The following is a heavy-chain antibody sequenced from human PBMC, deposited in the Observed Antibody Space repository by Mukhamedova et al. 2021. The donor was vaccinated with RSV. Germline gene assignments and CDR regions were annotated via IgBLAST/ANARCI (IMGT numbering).Heavy chain of an antibody. CDR3: AKNRLGYCSGGSCYWREVDY. J-gene: IGHJ4*02. Sequence: GPGKGLEWVSAIRGTGGSTYYADSVQGRITISRDNSRNALYLQMNSLRAEDMAIYFCAKNRLGYCSGGSCYWREVDYWGQGTRVTVS. D-gene: IGHD2-15*01. CDR2: IRGTGGST. V-gene: IGHV3-23*01.